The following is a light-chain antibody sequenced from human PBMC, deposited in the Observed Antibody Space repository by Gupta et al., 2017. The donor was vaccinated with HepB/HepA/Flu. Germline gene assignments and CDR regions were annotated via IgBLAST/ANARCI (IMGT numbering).Light chain of an antibody. J-gene: IGKJ2*01. Sequence: DSQMTHSPSSLSASVGDRVTITCQANRDISNYLNWYQQKPGKAPKLLIYDASILETGVPSRFSGSGSGTDFTFTINSLQPEDTATYYCQHYDNLPKYTFGQGTNLEI. CDR1: RDISNY. V-gene: IGKV1-33*01. CDR2: DAS. CDR3: QHYDNLPKYT.